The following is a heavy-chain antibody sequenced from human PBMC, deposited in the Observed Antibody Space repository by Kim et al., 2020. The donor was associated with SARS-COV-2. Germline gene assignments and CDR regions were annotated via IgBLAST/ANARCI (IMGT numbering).Heavy chain of an antibody. V-gene: IGHV3-23*01. Sequence: YAASVKGLFTISRDISKNPLYLQMSSLRAEDTAVYYCAKGGGTSPFGYWGQGTLVTVSS. J-gene: IGHJ4*02. D-gene: IGHD1-1*01. CDR3: AKGGGTSPFGY.